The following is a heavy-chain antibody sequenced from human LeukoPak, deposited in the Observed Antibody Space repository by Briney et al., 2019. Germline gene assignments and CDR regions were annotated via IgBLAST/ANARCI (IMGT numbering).Heavy chain of an antibody. V-gene: IGHV1-69*13. J-gene: IGHJ5*02. CDR3: ARDGYYYGSGSYHMAFDP. CDR1: GGTFSSYA. D-gene: IGHD3-10*01. Sequence: GSSVNVSCKPSGGTFSSYAISWVQQAPGQGLQRMGGTIPFFGTANYAQKLQGRVTITADEATSTAYMELSSLRSDDTAVYYCARDGYYYGSGSYHMAFDPWGQGTLVTVSS. CDR2: TIPFFGTA.